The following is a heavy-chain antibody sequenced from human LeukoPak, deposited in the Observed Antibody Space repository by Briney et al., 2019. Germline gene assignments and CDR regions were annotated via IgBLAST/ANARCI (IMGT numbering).Heavy chain of an antibody. D-gene: IGHD2-2*02. CDR1: GYTFTGYY. CDR3: ARTYCSSTSCYIDPWFDP. Sequence: ASVKVSCKASGYTFTGYYMHWVRQAPGQGLEWMGWINPNSGGTNYAQKFQGRVTMTRDTSISTAYMELSRLRSGDTAVYYCARTYCSSTSCYIDPWFDPWGQGTLVTVSS. J-gene: IGHJ5*02. CDR2: INPNSGGT. V-gene: IGHV1-2*02.